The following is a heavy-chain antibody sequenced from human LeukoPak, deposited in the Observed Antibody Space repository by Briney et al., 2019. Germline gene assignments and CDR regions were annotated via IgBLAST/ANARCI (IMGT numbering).Heavy chain of an antibody. V-gene: IGHV3-23*01. Sequence: PGGSWNFSGAAPGLTFSSIPMTWSRQSPGKGLEWVSAITGSGGSTYYADSVKGRFTISRDNSKNTLYLQMNSLRAEDTAVYYCAKDPAYWGQGTLVTVSS. J-gene: IGHJ4*02. CDR2: ITGSGGST. CDR3: AKDPAY. D-gene: IGHD2-15*01. CDR1: GLTFSSIP.